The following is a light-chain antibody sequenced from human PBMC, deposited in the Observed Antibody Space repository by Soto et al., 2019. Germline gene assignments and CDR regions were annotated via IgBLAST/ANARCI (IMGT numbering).Light chain of an antibody. Sequence: DIQMTQSPSTLSASVGDRVTITCRASQSISSWLAWYQQKPGRAPKLLIYKASSLESGVPSRFSGSGSGTEFTLTISSLHSEDFATYYCQQTYSNPITFGQGTRLEIK. CDR2: KAS. CDR1: QSISSW. J-gene: IGKJ5*01. CDR3: QQTYSNPIT. V-gene: IGKV1-5*03.